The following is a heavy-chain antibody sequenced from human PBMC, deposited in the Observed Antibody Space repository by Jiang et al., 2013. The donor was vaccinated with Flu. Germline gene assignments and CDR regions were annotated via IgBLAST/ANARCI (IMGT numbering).Heavy chain of an antibody. D-gene: IGHD2-2*01. Sequence: SGAEVKKPGASVKVSCKASGYSFTSYYIHWVRQAPGQGLEWMGIINPSGGSTSYAQKFQDRLSMTRDTSTSTVYIDLSSLTSEDTAMYYCGRGTDFEYPHSLTVRPYVDYWGQGTLVTVSS. CDR2: INPSGGST. CDR1: GYSFTSYY. V-gene: IGHV1-46*01. CDR3: GRGTDFEYPHSLTVRPYVDY. J-gene: IGHJ4*02.